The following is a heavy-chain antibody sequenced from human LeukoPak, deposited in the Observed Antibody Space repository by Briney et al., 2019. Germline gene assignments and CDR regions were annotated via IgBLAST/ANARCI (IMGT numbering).Heavy chain of an antibody. Sequence: SETLSLTCTVSGGSISSYYWSWIRQPPGKGLEWIGYIYYSGSTNYNPSHKSRVTISVDTSKNQFSLKLSSVTAADTAVYYCARYYPLGYCSSTSCYKEYYYYMDVWGKGTTVTVSS. V-gene: IGHV4-59*01. CDR1: GGSISSYY. CDR3: ARYYPLGYCSSTSCYKEYYYYMDV. J-gene: IGHJ6*03. CDR2: IYYSGST. D-gene: IGHD2-2*01.